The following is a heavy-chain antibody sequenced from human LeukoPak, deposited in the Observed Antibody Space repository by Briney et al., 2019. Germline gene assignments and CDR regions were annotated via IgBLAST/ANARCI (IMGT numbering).Heavy chain of an antibody. V-gene: IGHV3-23*01. CDR1: RFTFNSYA. D-gene: IGHD2-21*02. J-gene: IGHJ4*02. Sequence: GGSLRLSCAASRFTFNSYAMSWVRQAPGKGLEWVSAISGSGGSTYYADSVKGRFTISRDNSKNTLSLQMNSLRAEDTAVYYCAKDREVVVTADFDYWGQGTLVTVSS. CDR2: ISGSGGST. CDR3: AKDREVVVTADFDY.